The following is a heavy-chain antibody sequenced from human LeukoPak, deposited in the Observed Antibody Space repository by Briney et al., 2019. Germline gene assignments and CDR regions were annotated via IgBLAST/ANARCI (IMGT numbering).Heavy chain of an antibody. V-gene: IGHV1-2*06. CDR3: ARDDWGVYWYFDL. J-gene: IGHJ2*01. CDR1: GYTFTGYY. D-gene: IGHD3-9*01. CDR2: INPNSGGT. Sequence: ASVKVSCKASGYTFTGYYMHWVRQAPGQGLEWMGRINPNSGGTNYAQKFQGRVTMTRDTSISTAYMELSRLRSDDTAVYYCARDDWGVYWYFDLWGRGTLVTVSS.